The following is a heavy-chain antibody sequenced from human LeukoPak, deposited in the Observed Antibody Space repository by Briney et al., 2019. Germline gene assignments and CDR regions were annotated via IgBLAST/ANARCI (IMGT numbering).Heavy chain of an antibody. CDR1: GFTFSSYA. V-gene: IGHV3-23*01. Sequence: GGSLRLSCAASGFTFSSYAMSWVRQAPGKGLEWVSAISGSGGSTYYADSVKGRFTISRDDSKNTLYLQMNSLRAEDTAVYYCAKDSALGDYGWDWGQGTLVTVSS. D-gene: IGHD4-17*01. CDR3: AKDSALGDYGWD. J-gene: IGHJ4*02. CDR2: ISGSGGST.